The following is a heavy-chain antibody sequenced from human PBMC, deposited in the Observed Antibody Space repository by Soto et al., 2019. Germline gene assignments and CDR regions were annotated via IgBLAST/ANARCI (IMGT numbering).Heavy chain of an antibody. Sequence: GGSLRLSCEASGFIFTNSAMNWVRQAPGKGLEWVSVIGGRGNSAYYADSVQGRFTISRDNSKNTLSLQMSSLTADDTAIYYCVREGRGSFDFWGRGTMVTVSS. D-gene: IGHD5-12*01. J-gene: IGHJ3*01. CDR2: IGGRGNSA. CDR1: GFIFTNSA. CDR3: VREGRGSFDF. V-gene: IGHV3-23*01.